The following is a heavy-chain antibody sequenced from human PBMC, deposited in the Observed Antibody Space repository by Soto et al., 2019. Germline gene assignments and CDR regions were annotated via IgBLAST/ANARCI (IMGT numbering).Heavy chain of an antibody. J-gene: IGHJ4*02. CDR2: IGTAGDT. D-gene: IGHD6-13*01. Sequence: GGSLRLSCAASGFTFTSYDMHWVRQAPGKGLEWVSAIGTAGDTYYPGSVKGRFTISRDNSKNTLYLQMNSLRAEDTAVYYCAKDTGYSSSWYQVYWGQGTLVTVSS. V-gene: IGHV3-13*01. CDR3: AKDTGYSSSWYQVY. CDR1: GFTFTSYD.